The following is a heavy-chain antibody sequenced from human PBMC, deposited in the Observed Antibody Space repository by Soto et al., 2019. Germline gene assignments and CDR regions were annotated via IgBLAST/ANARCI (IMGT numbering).Heavy chain of an antibody. CDR1: GYSFTDYH. J-gene: IGHJ5*02. CDR2: INPKSGGT. CDR3: AREKDRFDP. Sequence: RASVKVSCKASGYSFTDYHIHWVRQAPGQGLEWLGRINPKSGGTSTAQKFQGWVTMTTDTSISTASMELTRLTSDDTAIYYCAREKDRFDPWGQGTLVT. V-gene: IGHV1-2*04.